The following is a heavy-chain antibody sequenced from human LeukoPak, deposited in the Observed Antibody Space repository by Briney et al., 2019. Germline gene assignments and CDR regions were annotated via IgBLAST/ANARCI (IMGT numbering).Heavy chain of an antibody. CDR2: INHSGST. J-gene: IGHJ6*03. V-gene: IGHV4-34*01. D-gene: IGHD3-3*01. CDR1: GGSFSGYY. CDR3: ARGGGYDFWSGSNYYYYYMEV. Sequence: SETLSLTCAVYGGSFSGYYWSWIRQPPGKGLEWIGEINHSGSTNYNPSLKSRVTISIDTSKNQFSLKLSSVTAADTAVYYCARGGGYDFWSGSNYYYYYMEVWDKGTTVTVSS.